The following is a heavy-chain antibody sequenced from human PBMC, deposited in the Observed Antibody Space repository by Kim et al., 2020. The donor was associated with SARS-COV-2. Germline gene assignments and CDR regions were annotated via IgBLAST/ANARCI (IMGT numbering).Heavy chain of an antibody. CDR1: GGSISSGDYY. D-gene: IGHD6-19*01. Sequence: SETLSLTCTVSGGSISSGDYYWSWIRQPPGKGLEWIGYIYYSGSTYYNPPLKSRVTISVDTSKNQFSLKLSSVTAADTAVYYCARVPDRAGAYFDYWGQGTLVTVSS. CDR2: IYYSGST. CDR3: ARVPDRAGAYFDY. V-gene: IGHV4-30-4*01. J-gene: IGHJ4*02.